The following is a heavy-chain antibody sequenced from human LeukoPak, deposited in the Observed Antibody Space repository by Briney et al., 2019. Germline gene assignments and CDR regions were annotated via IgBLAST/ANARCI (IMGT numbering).Heavy chain of an antibody. J-gene: IGHJ6*03. V-gene: IGHV1-2*02. Sequence: ASVKVSCKASGYTFTGYYMHWVRQAPGQGLEWMGWINPNSGGTNYAQKFQARVTMTRDTSISTAYMELSRLRSDDTAVYYCARDPLGQFWSGYYYYYMDVWGKGTTVTVSS. D-gene: IGHD3-3*02. CDR2: INPNSGGT. CDR3: ARDPLGQFWSGYYYYYMDV. CDR1: GYTFTGYY.